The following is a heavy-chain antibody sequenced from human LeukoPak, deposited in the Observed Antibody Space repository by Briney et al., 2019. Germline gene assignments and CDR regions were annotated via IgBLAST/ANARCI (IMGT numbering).Heavy chain of an antibody. V-gene: IGHV3-7*01. CDR2: IKQDGSEK. CDR1: GFTFSSYW. J-gene: IGHJ6*02. CDR3: ARSSVDTAMVTIVHYYYYGMDV. D-gene: IGHD5-18*01. Sequence: GGSLRLSCAASGFTFSSYWMSWVRQAPGKGLEWVANIKQDGSEKYYVDSVKGRFTISRDNAKNSLYLQMNSLRAEDTAVYYCARSSVDTAMVTIVHYYYYGMDVWGQGTMVTVSS.